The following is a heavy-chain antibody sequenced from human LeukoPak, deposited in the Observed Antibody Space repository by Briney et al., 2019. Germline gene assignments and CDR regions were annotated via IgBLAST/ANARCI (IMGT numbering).Heavy chain of an antibody. Sequence: GASVKVSCKASGYTFTGYYMHWVRQAPGQGLEWMGRINPNSGDTNYAQKFQGRVTMTRDTSISTAYMELSRLRSDDTAVYYCARDGGDVLLWFGETKEGNWFDPWGQGTLVTVSS. CDR3: ARDGGDVLLWFGETKEGNWFDP. J-gene: IGHJ5*02. V-gene: IGHV1-2*06. D-gene: IGHD3-10*01. CDR2: INPNSGDT. CDR1: GYTFTGYY.